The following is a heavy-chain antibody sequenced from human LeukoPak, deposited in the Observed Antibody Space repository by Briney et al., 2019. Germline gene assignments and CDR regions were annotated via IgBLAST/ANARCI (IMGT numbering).Heavy chain of an antibody. Sequence: EASVKVSCKASGYTFTSYAMHWVRQAPGQRLEWMGWISAYNGNTNYAQKLQGRVTMTTDTSTSTAYMELRSLRSDDTAVYYCARAIYGYDHYHYYIDVWGKGTTVTISS. V-gene: IGHV1-18*01. CDR3: ARAIYGYDHYHYYIDV. CDR1: GYTFTSYA. D-gene: IGHD5-12*01. J-gene: IGHJ6*03. CDR2: ISAYNGNT.